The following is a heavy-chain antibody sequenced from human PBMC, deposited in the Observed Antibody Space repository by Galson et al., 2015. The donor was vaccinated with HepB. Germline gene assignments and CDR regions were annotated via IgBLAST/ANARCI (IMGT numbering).Heavy chain of an antibody. V-gene: IGHV2-5*02. J-gene: IGHJ4*02. CDR1: GFSLNTSGVG. CDR2: IYWDDDK. Sequence: PALVKPTQTLTLTCTFSGFSLNTSGVGVGWIRQPPGKALEWLALIYWDDDKGHSPSLKNRLTITKDTSRSQVVLTMTDMDPVDTATYYCAHYGYSPLVTFFDFWGQGARITVSS. CDR3: AHYGYSPLVTFFDF. D-gene: IGHD5-18*01.